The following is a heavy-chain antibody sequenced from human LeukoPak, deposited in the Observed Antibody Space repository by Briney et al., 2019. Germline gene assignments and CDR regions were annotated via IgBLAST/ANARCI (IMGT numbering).Heavy chain of an antibody. J-gene: IGHJ6*03. CDR3: ARARIDIVATIGGNYYYYYYMDV. Sequence: SKTLSLTCAVYGGSFSGYYWSWIRQPPGKGLEWIGEINHSGSTNYNPSLKSRVTISVDTSKNQFSLKLSSVTAADTAVYYCARARIDIVATIGGNYYYYYYMDVWGKGTTVTVSS. D-gene: IGHD5-12*01. V-gene: IGHV4-34*01. CDR2: INHSGST. CDR1: GGSFSGYY.